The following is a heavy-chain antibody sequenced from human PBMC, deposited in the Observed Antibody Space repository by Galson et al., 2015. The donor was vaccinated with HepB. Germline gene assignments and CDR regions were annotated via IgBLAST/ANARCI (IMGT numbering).Heavy chain of an antibody. V-gene: IGHV4-39*07. CDR1: GGSISSSSYY. J-gene: IGHJ3*02. Sequence: SETLSLTCTVSGGSISSSSYYWGWIRQPPGKGLEWIGSIYYSGSTYYNPSLKSRVTISVDTSKNQFSLKLSSVTAADTAVYYCARAKQWPERLVNRAFDIWGQGTMVTVSS. D-gene: IGHD6-19*01. CDR3: ARAKQWPERLVNRAFDI. CDR2: IYYSGST.